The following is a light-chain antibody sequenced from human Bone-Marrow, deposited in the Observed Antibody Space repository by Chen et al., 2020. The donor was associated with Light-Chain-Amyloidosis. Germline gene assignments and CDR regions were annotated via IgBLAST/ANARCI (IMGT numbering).Light chain of an antibody. CDR3: SSFPSSNTWV. V-gene: IGLV2-14*01. CDR1: SSDVGGYNY. Sequence: QSALTQPASVSGSPGPAITVSCTGTSSDVGGYNYVSWYQQHPGKAPKLILYEVTNRPSGVSNRFSGSKSGNTASLTISGLQAEDEADYYCSSFPSSNTWVFGGGTKLTVL. J-gene: IGLJ3*02. CDR2: EVT.